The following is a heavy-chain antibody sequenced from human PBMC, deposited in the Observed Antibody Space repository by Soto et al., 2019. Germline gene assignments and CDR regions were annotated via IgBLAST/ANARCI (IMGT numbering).Heavy chain of an antibody. J-gene: IGHJ4*02. CDR2: IWYDGSKK. CDR1: GFTFSSYG. V-gene: IGHV3-33*01. CDR3: ARDYSSTWYGFDY. D-gene: IGHD6-13*01. Sequence: GGSLRLSCAASGFTFSSYGMHWVRQAPGKGLEWVAVIWYDGSKKYYADSVKGRFTISRDNSKNTLYLQMNSLRAEDTAVYYCARDYSSTWYGFDYWGQGTLVTVSS.